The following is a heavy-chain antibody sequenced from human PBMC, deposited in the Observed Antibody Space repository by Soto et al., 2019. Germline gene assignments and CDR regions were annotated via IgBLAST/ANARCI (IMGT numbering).Heavy chain of an antibody. J-gene: IGHJ4*02. CDR3: AKEQYGWLVEGPFVY. D-gene: IGHD6-19*01. CDR2: ISYDGSNK. CDR1: GFTFSSYG. Sequence: GGSLRLSCAASGFTFSSYGMHWVRQAPGKGLEWVAVISYDGSNKYYADSVKGRFTISRDNSKNTLYLQMNSLRAEDTAVYYCAKEQYGWLVEGPFVYWGQGTLVTVSS. V-gene: IGHV3-30*18.